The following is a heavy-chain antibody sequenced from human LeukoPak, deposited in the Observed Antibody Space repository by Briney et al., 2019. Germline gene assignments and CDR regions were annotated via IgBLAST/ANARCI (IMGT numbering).Heavy chain of an antibody. CDR3: ARAAPTVRGYYMDV. V-gene: IGHV6-1*01. J-gene: IGHJ6*03. CDR1: GDSVSRNTAG. CDR2: TYYRSKWYS. D-gene: IGHD6-6*01. Sequence: SQTLSLTCAISGDSVSRNTAGWNWIRQSPSRGLEWLGRTYYRSKWYSDFAPSVRNRITINPDTSKNQFSLQLNSVTPEDTAVYYCARAAPTVRGYYMDVWGKGTTVTVSS.